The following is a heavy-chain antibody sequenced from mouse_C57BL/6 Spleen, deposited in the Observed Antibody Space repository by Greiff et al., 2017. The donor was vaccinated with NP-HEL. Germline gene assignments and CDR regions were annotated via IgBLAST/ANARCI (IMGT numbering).Heavy chain of an antibody. J-gene: IGHJ1*03. CDR1: GFTFSSYA. V-gene: IGHV5-4*01. CDR3: ARDAYYYGSSRGYFDV. D-gene: IGHD1-1*01. Sequence: EVHLVESGGGLVKPGGSLKLSCAASGFTFSSYAMSWVRQTPEKRLEWVATISDGGSYTYYPDNVKGRFTISRDNAKNNLYLQMSHLKSEDTAMYYCARDAYYYGSSRGYFDVWGTGTTVTVSS. CDR2: ISDGGSYT.